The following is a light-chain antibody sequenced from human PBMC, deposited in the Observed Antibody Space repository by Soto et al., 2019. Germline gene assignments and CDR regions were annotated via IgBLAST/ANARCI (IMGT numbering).Light chain of an antibody. V-gene: IGLV2-8*01. Sequence: QSVLTQPPSASGSPGQSVTISCTGTSSDVGGYNYVSWYQQHPGKVPKLMIYEVSKRPSGVPDRFSGSKSGNTASLTVSGLQAEDEADYYCISYAGSNNVVFGGGTKLTVL. CDR2: EVS. CDR3: ISYAGSNNVV. CDR1: SSDVGGYNY. J-gene: IGLJ2*01.